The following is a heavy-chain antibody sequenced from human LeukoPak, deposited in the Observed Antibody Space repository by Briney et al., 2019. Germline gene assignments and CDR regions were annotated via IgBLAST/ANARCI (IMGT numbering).Heavy chain of an antibody. CDR3: VKGGAVSGSYFA. V-gene: IGHV3-64D*09. J-gene: IGHJ5*02. CDR2: ISSNGGST. CDR1: RFTFSRYA. D-gene: IGHD1-26*01. Sequence: GGSLRLSCAASRFTFSRYAMSWVRQAPGKGLEYVSAISSNGGSTYYADSVKGRFTISRDNSKNTLYLQMSSLRAEDTAVYYCVKGGAVSGSYFAWGQGTLVTVSS.